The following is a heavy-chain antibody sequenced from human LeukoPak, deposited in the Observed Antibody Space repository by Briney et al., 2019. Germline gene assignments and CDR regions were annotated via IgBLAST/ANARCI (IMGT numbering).Heavy chain of an antibody. CDR1: GYTFTSYD. V-gene: IGHV1-8*01. D-gene: IGHD6-13*01. CDR2: MNPNSGNT. J-gene: IGHJ3*02. Sequence: GASVKVSCKASGYTFTSYDINWVRQATGQALELMGLMNPNSGNTGYAQKFQGRVTMTRNTSISTAYMELSSLRSEDTAVYYCARMYSSSWTQYAFDIWGQGTMVTVSS. CDR3: ARMYSSSWTQYAFDI.